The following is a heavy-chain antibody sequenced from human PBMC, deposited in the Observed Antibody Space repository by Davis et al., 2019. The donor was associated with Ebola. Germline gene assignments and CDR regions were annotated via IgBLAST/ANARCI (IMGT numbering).Heavy chain of an antibody. CDR3: ASFRVVGATGPGDYYYGMDV. CDR2: MNPNSGNT. J-gene: IGHJ6*02. D-gene: IGHD1-26*01. V-gene: IGHV1-8*01. Sequence: ASVKVSCKASGYTFTSYDINWVRQASGQGLEWMGWMNPNSGNTGYAQKFQGRVTMTRNTSISTAYMELSSLRSEDTAVYYCASFRVVGATGPGDYYYGMDVWGQGTTVTVSS. CDR1: GYTFTSYD.